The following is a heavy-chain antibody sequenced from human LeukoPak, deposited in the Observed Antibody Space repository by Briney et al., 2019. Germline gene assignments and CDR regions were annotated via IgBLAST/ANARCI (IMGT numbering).Heavy chain of an antibody. Sequence: GRSLRLSCAASGFTFSSYAMHWVRQAPGKGLEWVAVIWYDESSEYYADSVKGRFAISRDRSKNTLYLQMNSLRAEDTAVYYCARDFGTPETYFDYWGQGTLVTVSS. J-gene: IGHJ4*02. CDR3: ARDFGTPETYFDY. CDR2: IWYDESSE. CDR1: GFTFSSYA. V-gene: IGHV3-33*01. D-gene: IGHD3-16*01.